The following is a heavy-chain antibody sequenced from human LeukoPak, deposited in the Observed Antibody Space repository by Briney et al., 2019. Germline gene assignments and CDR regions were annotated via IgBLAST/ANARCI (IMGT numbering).Heavy chain of an antibody. CDR2: INHSGST. D-gene: IGHD6-19*01. V-gene: IGHV4-34*01. J-gene: IGHJ4*02. Sequence: SETLSLTCAVYGGSFTGYYWSWLRQPPDKGLEWVGEINHSGSTDYNPSLKSRVTISVDTSKNQFSLRLSSVTAADTAVYFCARYSSGWTNFDYWGQGTLVTVSS. CDR3: ARYSSGWTNFDY. CDR1: GGSFTGYY.